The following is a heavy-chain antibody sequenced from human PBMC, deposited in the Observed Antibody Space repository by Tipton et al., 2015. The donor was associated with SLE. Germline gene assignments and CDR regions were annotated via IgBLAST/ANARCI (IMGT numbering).Heavy chain of an antibody. Sequence: SLRLSCAASGFTFSSYAMHWVRQAPGKGLEWVAVISYDGSNKYYADSVKGRFTISRDNSKNTLYLQMNSLRAEDTAVYYCAGAPYCSSSSCSDYFDYWGQGTLVTVSS. CDR2: ISYDGSNK. J-gene: IGHJ4*02. D-gene: IGHD2-2*01. V-gene: IGHV3-30*04. CDR1: GFTFSSYA. CDR3: AGAPYCSSSSCSDYFDY.